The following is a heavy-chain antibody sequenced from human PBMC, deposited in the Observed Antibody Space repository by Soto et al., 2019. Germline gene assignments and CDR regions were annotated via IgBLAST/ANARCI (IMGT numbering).Heavy chain of an antibody. J-gene: IGHJ4*02. CDR2: INPSGGST. V-gene: IGHV1-46*01. CDR3: ARDFPFTAAGNFDY. Sequence: ASIKVSCKASGYTFTTYYIHWVRQAPGQGLEWMGIINPSGGSTSYAQKFQGRVTMTRDTSTSTVYMELSSLRSEDTAVYYCARDFPFTAAGNFDYWGQGTLVTVSS. D-gene: IGHD6-13*01. CDR1: GYTFTTYY.